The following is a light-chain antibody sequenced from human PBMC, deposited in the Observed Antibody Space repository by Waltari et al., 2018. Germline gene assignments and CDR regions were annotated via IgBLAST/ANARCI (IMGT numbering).Light chain of an antibody. CDR2: VKSDGSY. J-gene: IGLJ2*01. V-gene: IGLV4-69*02. CDR3: QTWGTGIQV. CDR1: RRDNPYA. Sequence: QLVLTQSPSASASLGASVQLTCTPRRRDNPYAIPWHPQQAGKGPRYLMRVKSDGSYSKGAGTPDRFSGSSSGAERYLTISSLRSEDEADYYCQTWGTGIQVFGGGTKLTVL.